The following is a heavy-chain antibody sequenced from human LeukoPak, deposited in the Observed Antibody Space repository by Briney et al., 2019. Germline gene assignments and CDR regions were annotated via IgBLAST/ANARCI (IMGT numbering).Heavy chain of an antibody. V-gene: IGHV4-34*01. CDR2: INHSGST. CDR3: ARVGCSGGSCEFDY. D-gene: IGHD2-15*01. Sequence: SETLSLTCAVYGGSFSGYYWSWIRQPPGKGLEWIGEINHSGSTNYNPSLKSRVTISVDTSKNQFSLKLSSVTAADTDVYYCARVGCSGGSCEFDYWGQGTLVTVSS. J-gene: IGHJ4*02. CDR1: GGSFSGYY.